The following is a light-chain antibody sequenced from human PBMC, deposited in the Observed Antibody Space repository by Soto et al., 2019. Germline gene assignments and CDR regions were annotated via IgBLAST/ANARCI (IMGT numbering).Light chain of an antibody. CDR1: QTISSSY. Sequence: EIVLTQSPHTLSLSPGERASLSCRTSQTISSSYFAWYQQKPGQSPRLLVYAASIRAPGIPDRFSGSGSGADFTLTISRLEPADFAVYYCQHYDGSLTFGGGTHVEIK. CDR3: QHYDGSLT. CDR2: AAS. V-gene: IGKV3-20*01. J-gene: IGKJ4*01.